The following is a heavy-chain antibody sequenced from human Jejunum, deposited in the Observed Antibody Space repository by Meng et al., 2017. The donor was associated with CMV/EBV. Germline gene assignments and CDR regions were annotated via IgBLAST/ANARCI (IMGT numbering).Heavy chain of an antibody. J-gene: IGHJ5*02. CDR1: AGCISGCY. Sequence: GPGLRYALATLSLTCVFSAGCISGCYWSWIRQPAGKGLEWIGRIYTSGSTHYNPSLKSRLTMSVDLSNNQISLKLRSVTAADTAVYYCARESGSYYWFDPWGQGTLVTVSS. V-gene: IGHV4-4*07. CDR3: ARESGSYYWFDP. D-gene: IGHD1-26*01. CDR2: IYTSGST.